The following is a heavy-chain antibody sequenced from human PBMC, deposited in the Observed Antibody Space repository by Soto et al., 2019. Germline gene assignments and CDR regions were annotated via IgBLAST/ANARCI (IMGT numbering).Heavy chain of an antibody. CDR1: GDSVSSNSAA. V-gene: IGHV6-1*01. CDR3: ARGGYDWSYYCYYGMDV. J-gene: IGHJ6*02. D-gene: IGHD5-12*01. Sequence: PSQTLSLTCAISGDSVSSNSAAWNWIRQSPSRGLEWLGRTYYRSKWYNDYAVSVKSRITINPDTSKNQFSLQLNSVTPEDTAVYYCARGGYDWSYYCYYGMDVWGQGTTVTVSS. CDR2: TYYRSKWYN.